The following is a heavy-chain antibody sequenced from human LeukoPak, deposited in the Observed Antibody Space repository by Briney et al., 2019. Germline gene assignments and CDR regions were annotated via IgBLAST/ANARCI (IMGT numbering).Heavy chain of an antibody. J-gene: IGHJ4*02. Sequence: PSETLSLTCTVSGGSISSYYWSWIRQPPGKGPEWIGYIYYSGSTNYNPSLKSRVTISVDTSKNQFSLKLSSVTAADTAVYYCARRAYGDSPNDYWGQGTLVTVSS. D-gene: IGHD4-17*01. CDR2: IYYSGST. CDR1: GGSISSYY. V-gene: IGHV4-59*08. CDR3: ARRAYGDSPNDY.